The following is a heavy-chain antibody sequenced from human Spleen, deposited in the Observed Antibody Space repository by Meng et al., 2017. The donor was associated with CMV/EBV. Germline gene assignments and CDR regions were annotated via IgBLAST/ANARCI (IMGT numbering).Heavy chain of an antibody. J-gene: IGHJ4*02. CDR1: GGTFSSYA. CDR2: IIPIRGIA. Sequence: SVKGSCKASGGTFSSYAISWVRQAPGQGLEWMGGIIPIRGIANYAQKFQGRVTITADKSKSTAYMELSSLRTEDTAVYYCASSLARTVPAAIFPFDYWGQGALVTVSS. CDR3: ASSLARTVPAAIFPFDY. D-gene: IGHD2-2*02. V-gene: IGHV1-69*10.